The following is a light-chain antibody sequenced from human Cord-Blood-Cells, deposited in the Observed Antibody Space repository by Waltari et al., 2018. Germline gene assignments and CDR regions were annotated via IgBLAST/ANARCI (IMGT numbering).Light chain of an antibody. CDR2: DVS. V-gene: IGLV2-14*01. J-gene: IGLJ3*02. CDR1: SSDLGGYYY. CDR3: SSYTSSSTWV. Sequence: QSALPQPASVSGSPGQSITISCTGTSSDLGGYYYVSWNQQHPCKAPKRMIYDVSQRPSGVSYRFSGSKSGNTASLTISGLQAEDEADYYCSSYTSSSTWVFGGGTKLTVL.